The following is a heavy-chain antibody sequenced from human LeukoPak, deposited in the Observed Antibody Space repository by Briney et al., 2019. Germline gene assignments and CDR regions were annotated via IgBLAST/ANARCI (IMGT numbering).Heavy chain of an antibody. CDR1: GFTFSDYY. D-gene: IGHD4-17*01. J-gene: IGHJ4*02. Sequence: PGGSLRLSCAASGFTFSDYYMSWIRQAPGKGLEWVSYIRSSGSTIYYAASVKGRFTISRDNAKNSLYLQMNSLRAEDTAVYYCAKSIFTVTTFSVWAFDYWGQGTLVTASS. V-gene: IGHV3-11*01. CDR2: IRSSGSTI. CDR3: AKSIFTVTTFSVWAFDY.